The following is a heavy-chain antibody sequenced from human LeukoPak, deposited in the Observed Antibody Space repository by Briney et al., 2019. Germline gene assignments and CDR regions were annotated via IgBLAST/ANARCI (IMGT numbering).Heavy chain of an antibody. Sequence: SETLSLTCTVSGYSISSGYYWGWIRQPPGKGLEWIGSIYHSGSTYYNPSLKSRVTISVDTSKNQFSLKLSSVTAADTAVYYCARGCGDFWSGYFDYWGQGTLVTVSS. CDR3: ARGCGDFWSGYFDY. CDR2: IYHSGST. CDR1: GYSISSGYY. D-gene: IGHD3-3*01. V-gene: IGHV4-38-2*02. J-gene: IGHJ4*02.